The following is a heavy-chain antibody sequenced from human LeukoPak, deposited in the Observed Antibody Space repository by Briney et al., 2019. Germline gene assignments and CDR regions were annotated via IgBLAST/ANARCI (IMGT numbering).Heavy chain of an antibody. CDR3: AKGRPGIRYYGMDV. Sequence: PGRSLRLSCAASGFTFSSYAMHWVRQAPGKGLEWVAVISYDGSNKYYADSVKDRFTISRDNSKNTLYLQMSSLRAEDTAIYYCAKGRPGIRYYGMDVWGQGTTVTVSS. J-gene: IGHJ6*02. V-gene: IGHV3-30-3*01. CDR2: ISYDGSNK. CDR1: GFTFSSYA. D-gene: IGHD3-10*01.